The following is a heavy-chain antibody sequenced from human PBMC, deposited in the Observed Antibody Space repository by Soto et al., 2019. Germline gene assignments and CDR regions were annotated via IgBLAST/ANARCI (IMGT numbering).Heavy chain of an antibody. Sequence: ASVKVSCKASGFTFTSSAMQWLRQARGQRLEWIGWIVVGSGNTNYAQKFQERVTITRDMSTSTAYMELSSLRSEELRRRLSGGSYNYAGGIYYYYGMDVWGQGTSVTVSS. CDR2: IVVGSGNT. D-gene: IGHD2-15*01. J-gene: IGHJ6*02. CDR3: GGSYNYAGGIYYYYGMDV. V-gene: IGHV1-58*02. CDR1: GFTFTSSA.